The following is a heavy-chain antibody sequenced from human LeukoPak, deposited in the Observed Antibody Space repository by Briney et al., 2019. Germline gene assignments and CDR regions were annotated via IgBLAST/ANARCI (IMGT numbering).Heavy chain of an antibody. D-gene: IGHD6-19*01. CDR1: GYTFTGYY. CDR3: ARAPPPYSSGWYGEGGDY. J-gene: IGHJ4*02. Sequence: ASVKVSCKASGYTFTGYYMHWVRQAPGQGLEWMGRVNPNSGGTNYAQKFQGRVTMTRDTSISTAYMELSRPRSDDTAVYYCARAPPPYSSGWYGEGGDYWGQGTLVTVSS. V-gene: IGHV1-2*06. CDR2: VNPNSGGT.